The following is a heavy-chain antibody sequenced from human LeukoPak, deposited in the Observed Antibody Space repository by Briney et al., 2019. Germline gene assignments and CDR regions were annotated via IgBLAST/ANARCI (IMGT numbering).Heavy chain of an antibody. V-gene: IGHV4-34*01. D-gene: IGHD6-19*01. CDR1: GGSFSGYY. CDR2: INHSGST. CDR3: ARKYSSVWFDP. Sequence: MSSETLSLTCAVYGGSFSGYYWSWIRQPPGKGLEWIGEINHSGSTNYNPSLKSRVTISVDTSKNQFSLKLSSVTAADTAVYYCARKYSSVWFDPWGQGTLVTVSS. J-gene: IGHJ5*02.